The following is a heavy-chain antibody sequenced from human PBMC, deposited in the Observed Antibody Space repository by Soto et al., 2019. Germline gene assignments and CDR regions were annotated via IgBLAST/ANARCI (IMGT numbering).Heavy chain of an antibody. D-gene: IGHD3-9*01. CDR3: AKAPPKSLTGFQDY. J-gene: IGHJ4*02. CDR2: ISYDGSNK. V-gene: IGHV3-30*18. Sequence: GGSLRLSCAASGFTFSSYGMHWVRQAPGKGLEWVAVISYDGSNKYYADSVKGRFTISRDNSKNTLYLQMNSLRAEDTAVYYCAKAPPKSLTGFQDYWGQGTLVTVSS. CDR1: GFTFSSYG.